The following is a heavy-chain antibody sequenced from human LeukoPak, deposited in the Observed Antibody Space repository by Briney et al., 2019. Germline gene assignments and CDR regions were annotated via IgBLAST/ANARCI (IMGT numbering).Heavy chain of an antibody. CDR2: IRSGGNT. Sequence: PGGSLRLSCAASGFSFSSNYMNWVRQAPGKGLEWVSVIRSGGNTNYSDAVKGRFTISSNNSNNTLYLQTNSLRTDDTAVFYWGGEFSFRYGYNHGFDYWGQGTLVTVSS. D-gene: IGHD5-24*01. CDR3: GGEFSFRYGYNHGFDY. J-gene: IGHJ4*02. V-gene: IGHV3-53*01. CDR1: GFSFSSNY.